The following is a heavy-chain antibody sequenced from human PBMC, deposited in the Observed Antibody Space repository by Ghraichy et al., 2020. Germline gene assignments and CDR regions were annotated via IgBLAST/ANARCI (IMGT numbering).Heavy chain of an antibody. CDR3: ARDTPRGWGSYADAFDI. D-gene: IGHD3-16*01. V-gene: IGHV1-18*01. CDR2: ISAYNGNT. Sequence: ASVKVSCKASGYTFTSYGISWVRQAPGQGLEWMGWISAYNGNTNYAQKLQGRVTMTTDTSTSTAYMELRSLRSDDTAVYYCARDTPRGWGSYADAFDIWGQGTMVTVSS. CDR1: GYTFTSYG. J-gene: IGHJ3*02.